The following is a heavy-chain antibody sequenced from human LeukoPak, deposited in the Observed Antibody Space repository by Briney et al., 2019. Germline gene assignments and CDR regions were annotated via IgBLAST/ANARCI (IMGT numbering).Heavy chain of an antibody. CDR3: ARELLWVGAFPDAFDI. CDR1: GGSFSGYY. CDR2: INHSGST. V-gene: IGHV4-34*01. Sequence: SETLSLTCAVYGGSFSGYYWSWIRQPPGKGLEWIGEINHSGSTNYNPSLKSRITISVDTSKKQFSLKLSSVTAADTAVYYCARELLWVGAFPDAFDIWGQGTMVTVSS. J-gene: IGHJ3*02. D-gene: IGHD3-10*01.